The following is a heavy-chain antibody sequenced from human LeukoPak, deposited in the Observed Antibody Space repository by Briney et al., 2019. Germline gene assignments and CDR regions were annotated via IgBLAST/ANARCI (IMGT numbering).Heavy chain of an antibody. Sequence: NPSETLSLTCTVSGGSISNHYWSWIRQPAGKELEWIGRIYNSGSTNYNPSLKSRVTMSVDTSKNQFSLKLSSVTAADTAVYYCARDIYDSSGLDAFDIRGQGTMVTVSS. CDR1: GGSISNHY. CDR2: IYNSGST. CDR3: ARDIYDSSGLDAFDI. J-gene: IGHJ3*02. D-gene: IGHD3-22*01. V-gene: IGHV4-4*07.